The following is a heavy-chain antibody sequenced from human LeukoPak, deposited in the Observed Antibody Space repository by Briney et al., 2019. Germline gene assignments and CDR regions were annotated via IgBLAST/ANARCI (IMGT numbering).Heavy chain of an antibody. J-gene: IGHJ4*02. D-gene: IGHD6-19*01. CDR3: AKDLGSSGWYNYFDY. CDR1: GFTFSSYG. V-gene: IGHV3-30*02. CDR2: IRYDGSNE. Sequence: GGSLRLSCAASGFTFSSYGMHWVRQAPGKGLEWVAFIRYDGSNEYYADSVKGRFTISRDNSKKTLYLQMNSLRAEDTAVYYCAKDLGSSGWYNYFDYWGQGTLVTVSS.